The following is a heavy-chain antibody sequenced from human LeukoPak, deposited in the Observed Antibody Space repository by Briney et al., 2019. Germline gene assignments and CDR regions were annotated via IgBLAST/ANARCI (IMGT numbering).Heavy chain of an antibody. CDR3: ARAYYDSSGSRAFDI. V-gene: IGHV5-51*01. Sequence: GESLKISCKGSGYSFTSYWIGWVRPMPGKGLEWMGIIYPGDSDTRYSPSFQGQVTISADKSISTAYLQWSSLKASDTAMYYCARAYYDSSGSRAFDIWGQGTMVTVSS. D-gene: IGHD3-22*01. CDR1: GYSFTSYW. J-gene: IGHJ3*02. CDR2: IYPGDSDT.